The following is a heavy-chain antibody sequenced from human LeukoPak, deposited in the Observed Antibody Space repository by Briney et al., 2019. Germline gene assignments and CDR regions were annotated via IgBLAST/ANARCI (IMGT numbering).Heavy chain of an antibody. V-gene: IGHV3-30*18. CDR3: AKFFYDSNTYSFDS. CDR2: ISSYGSYK. CDR1: GFTFSSYR. Sequence: PGRSLRLSCAASGFTFSSYRMHWVRQAPGKGLVWVSAISSYGSYKYYVDSVKGRFTISRDNFEGTLYLQMNSLRPEDTAVYYCAKFFYDSNTYSFDSWGHGTLVTVSS. D-gene: IGHD3-22*01. J-gene: IGHJ4*01.